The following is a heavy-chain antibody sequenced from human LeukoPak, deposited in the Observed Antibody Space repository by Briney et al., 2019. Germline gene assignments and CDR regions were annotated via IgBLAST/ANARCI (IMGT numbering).Heavy chain of an antibody. CDR1: GGSISSGDYY. Sequence: SETLSLTCTVSGGSISSGDYYWSWIRQPPGKGLEWIGYIYYSGSTYYNPSLKSRVTISVDTSKNQFSLKLSSVTAADTAVYYCARESSTIFGVVIYYYFDYWGQGTLVTASS. D-gene: IGHD3-3*01. V-gene: IGHV4-30-4*08. CDR3: ARESSTIFGVVIYYYFDY. CDR2: IYYSGST. J-gene: IGHJ4*02.